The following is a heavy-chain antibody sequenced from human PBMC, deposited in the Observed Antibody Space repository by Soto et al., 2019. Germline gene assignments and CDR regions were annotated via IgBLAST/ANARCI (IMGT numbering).Heavy chain of an antibody. CDR2: IYYSGST. CDR3: ASSRARGWNYFYYYGMDV. J-gene: IGHJ6*02. CDR1: GGSVSSYY. V-gene: IGHV4-59*02. D-gene: IGHD1-1*01. Sequence: SGTLELSCAVCGGSVSSYYGSGIRQPPGKGLEWIGYIYYSGSTNYNPSLKSRVTISVDTSKNQFSLKLSSVTAADTAVYYCASSRARGWNYFYYYGMDVWGQGTTVTVSS.